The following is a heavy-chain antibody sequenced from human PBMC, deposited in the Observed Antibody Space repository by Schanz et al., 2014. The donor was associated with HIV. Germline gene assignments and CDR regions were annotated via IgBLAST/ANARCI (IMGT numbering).Heavy chain of an antibody. D-gene: IGHD6-19*01. Sequence: QVQLVESGGGVVQPGRSPRLSCAASGFTFSNFAMHWVRQAPGKGLEWAAVIWYDGSYKYYADSVKGRFTISRDNPKNTLYLQMNSLRAEDTAIYYCARSPDWAGTDAFDIWGQGTMVTVSS. CDR2: IWYDGSYK. CDR3: ARSPDWAGTDAFDI. J-gene: IGHJ3*02. CDR1: GFTFSNFA. V-gene: IGHV3-33*01.